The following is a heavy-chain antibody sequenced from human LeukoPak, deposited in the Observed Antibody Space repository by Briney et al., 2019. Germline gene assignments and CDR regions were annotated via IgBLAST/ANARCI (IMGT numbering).Heavy chain of an antibody. V-gene: IGHV1-8*01. J-gene: IGHJ5*02. D-gene: IGHD3-22*01. CDR3: ARGRMTYYYDSSGYPDWFDP. CDR1: GYTFTSYD. Sequence: ASVKVSCKASGYTFTSYDINWVRQATGQGLEWMGWMNPNSGNTGYAQKFQGRVTMTRNTSISTAYMELSSLRSEDTAVYYCARGRMTYYYDSSGYPDWFDPWGQATLVTVSS. CDR2: MNPNSGNT.